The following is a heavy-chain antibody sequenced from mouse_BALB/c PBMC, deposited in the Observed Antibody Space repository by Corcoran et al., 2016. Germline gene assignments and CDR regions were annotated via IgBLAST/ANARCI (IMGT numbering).Heavy chain of an antibody. V-gene: IGHV14-3*02. CDR3: ARDYDYDDAMDY. Sequence: EVQLQQSGAELVKPGASVKLSCTASGFNIKDTYMHWVKQRPEQGLEWIGRIDPANGNTKYDPKFQGKATITADTSSNTACLQLSSLTSEDTAVYYCARDYDYDDAMDYWGQGTSVTVSS. J-gene: IGHJ4*01. D-gene: IGHD2-4*01. CDR2: IDPANGNT. CDR1: GFNIKDTY.